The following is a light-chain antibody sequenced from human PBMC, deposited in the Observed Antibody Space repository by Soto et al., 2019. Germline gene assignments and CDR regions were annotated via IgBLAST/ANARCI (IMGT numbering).Light chain of an antibody. CDR3: QSYDSSLSGSV. J-gene: IGLJ3*02. Sequence: QLVLTQPPSVSGAPGQTVTISCTGSSSNIGAGYDVSWYQQLPGTAPKLLIFGDTNRPSGVPDRFSGSHSGASASLAISGLQAEDEGDYYCQSYDSSLSGSVFGGGTKVTVL. V-gene: IGLV1-40*01. CDR2: GDT. CDR1: SSNIGAGYD.